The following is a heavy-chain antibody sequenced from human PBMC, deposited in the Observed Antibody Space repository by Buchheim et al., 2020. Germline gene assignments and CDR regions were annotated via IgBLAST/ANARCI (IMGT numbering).Heavy chain of an antibody. Sequence: QVQLVESGGGVVQPGRSLRLSCAASGFTFSSYAMHWVRQAPGKGLEWVAVISYDGSNKYYADSVKGRFTISRDNSKNTLYLQMNSLRAEDTAVYYCARENLWELWAFDIWGQGT. CDR2: ISYDGSNK. D-gene: IGHD1-26*01. CDR3: ARENLWELWAFDI. CDR1: GFTFSSYA. V-gene: IGHV3-30*01. J-gene: IGHJ3*02.